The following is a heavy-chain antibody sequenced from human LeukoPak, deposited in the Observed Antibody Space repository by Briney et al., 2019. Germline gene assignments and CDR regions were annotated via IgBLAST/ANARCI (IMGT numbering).Heavy chain of an antibody. D-gene: IGHD1-26*01. CDR3: ARGNNENYYDWFDP. CDR1: GYRFTNYW. Sequence: GESLKISCKGSGYRFTNYWIGWVRQMPGKGLEWMGLIFPGDSDIRYSPSFQGQVTISVDKSISTAYPQWRSLKASDTAIYYCARGNNENYYDWFDPWGQGSLVTVSS. J-gene: IGHJ5*02. V-gene: IGHV5-51*01. CDR2: IFPGDSDI.